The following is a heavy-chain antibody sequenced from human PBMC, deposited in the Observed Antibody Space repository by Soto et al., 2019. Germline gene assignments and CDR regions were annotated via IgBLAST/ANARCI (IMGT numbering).Heavy chain of an antibody. Sequence: SETLSLTCAVYGGSFSGYYWSWIRQPPGKGLEWIGEINHSGSTNYNPSLKSRVTISVDTSKNQFSLKLSSVTAADTAVYYCARGRQVTRIPLWSIDYWGQGILVTLSS. J-gene: IGHJ4*02. CDR2: INHSGST. D-gene: IGHD5-18*01. CDR1: GGSFSGYY. CDR3: ARGRQVTRIPLWSIDY. V-gene: IGHV4-34*01.